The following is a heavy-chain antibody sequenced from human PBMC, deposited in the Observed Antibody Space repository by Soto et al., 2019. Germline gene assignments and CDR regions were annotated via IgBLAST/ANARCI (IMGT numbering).Heavy chain of an antibody. CDR2: INAYNGDT. J-gene: IGHJ6*02. CDR1: GYTFTSYG. Sequence: QVQLVQSGAEVKKPGASVKVSCKASGYTFTSYGFSWVRQAPGQGPEWMGWINAYNGDTNYAQNLQGRVTMTTDTSTHTAYMELRSLRSDDTAVYYCARMGDVPYYYYGMDVWGQGTTVTVSS. V-gene: IGHV1-18*01. D-gene: IGHD3-16*01. CDR3: ARMGDVPYYYYGMDV.